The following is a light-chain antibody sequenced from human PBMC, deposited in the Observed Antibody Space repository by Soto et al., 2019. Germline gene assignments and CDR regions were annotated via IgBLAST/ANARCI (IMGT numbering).Light chain of an antibody. V-gene: IGLV1-40*01. CDR1: SSNIGAGYD. Sequence: QAVVTQPPSVSGAPGQRVIISCTGSSSNIGAGYDVHWYQHLPGTAPKLLIYGYTSRPSGVPDRFSGSKSGTSASLAITGLQAEDETDYYCQSYDSSLSGVVFGGGTKLTVL. CDR3: QSYDSSLSGVV. J-gene: IGLJ2*01. CDR2: GYT.